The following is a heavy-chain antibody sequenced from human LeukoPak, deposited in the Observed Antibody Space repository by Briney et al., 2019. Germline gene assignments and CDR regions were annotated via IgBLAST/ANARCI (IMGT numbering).Heavy chain of an antibody. Sequence: GGSLRLPCVASGFTFSNYWMAWIRHAPGRGLEWVANINKDGSEKYYLDSVRGRFTISRDNAKNSLYLQMNSLGAEDTAVYYCVRELVVGSAEYFQSWGQGTLVTVSS. D-gene: IGHD2-15*01. CDR2: INKDGSEK. V-gene: IGHV3-7*01. J-gene: IGHJ1*01. CDR1: GFTFSNYW. CDR3: VRELVVGSAEYFQS.